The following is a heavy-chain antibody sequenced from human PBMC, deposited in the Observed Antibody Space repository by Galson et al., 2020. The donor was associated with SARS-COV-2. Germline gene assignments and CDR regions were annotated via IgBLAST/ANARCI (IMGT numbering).Heavy chain of an antibody. J-gene: IGHJ4*02. CDR1: GFTFSDTW. D-gene: IGHD1-7*01. Sequence: GGSLRLSCVASGFTFSDTWMTWVRQAPGKGLEWVGLIKNKADGATTGYAAPVKGRFVISRDDSKDTLYLEMNSLKIEDTGVYYGTTDDIRGTPTNFDHWGQGTLVAVSS. V-gene: IGHV3-15*05. CDR3: TTDDIRGTPTNFDH. CDR2: IKNKADGATT.